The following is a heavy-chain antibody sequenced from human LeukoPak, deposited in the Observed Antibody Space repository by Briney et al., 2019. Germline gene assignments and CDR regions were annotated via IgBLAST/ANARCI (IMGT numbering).Heavy chain of an antibody. D-gene: IGHD3-22*01. CDR3: ARGSYYDSSGYFDY. J-gene: IGHJ4*02. V-gene: IGHV3-30*04. CDR1: GFTFRNHA. Sequence: GGSLRLSCAASGFTFRNHAMNWVRQAPGKGLEWVAVISYDGSNKYYADSVKGRFTISRDNSKNTLYLQMNSLRAEDTAVYYCARGSYYDSSGYFDYWGQGTLVTVSS. CDR2: ISYDGSNK.